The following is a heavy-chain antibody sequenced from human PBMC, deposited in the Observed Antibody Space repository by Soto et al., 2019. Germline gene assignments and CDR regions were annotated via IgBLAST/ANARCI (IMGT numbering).Heavy chain of an antibody. Sequence: SETLSLTCAVSGGSISSYYWSWIRQPPGKGLEWIGYIYYTGSTVYNPSFKSRVTISVDTSKNQFSLKLNSVTAADTAVYYCARDLWGYCGTDCYPLDVWGQGTTVTVSS. CDR2: IYYTGST. CDR1: GGSISSYY. J-gene: IGHJ6*02. CDR3: ARDLWGYCGTDCYPLDV. D-gene: IGHD2-21*02. V-gene: IGHV4-59*01.